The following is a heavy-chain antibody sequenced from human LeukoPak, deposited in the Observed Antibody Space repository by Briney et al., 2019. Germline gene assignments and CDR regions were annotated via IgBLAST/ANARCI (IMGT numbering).Heavy chain of an antibody. CDR3: AKGGSELRYFDWLLEYDY. V-gene: IGHV3-23*01. CDR1: GFTFSSYA. J-gene: IGHJ4*02. D-gene: IGHD3-9*01. CDR2: ISGSGGST. Sequence: PGVSLRLSCAASGFTFSSYAMSWVRQAPGKGLEWVAAISGSGGSTYYADSVKGRFTISRDNSKNTLYLQMNSLRAEDTAVYYCAKGGSELRYFDWLLEYDYWGQGTLVTVSS.